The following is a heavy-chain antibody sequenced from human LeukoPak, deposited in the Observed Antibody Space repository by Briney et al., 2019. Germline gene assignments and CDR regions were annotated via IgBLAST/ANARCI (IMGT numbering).Heavy chain of an antibody. CDR1: GGSISSYY. CDR2: IYYSGST. Sequence: SETLSLTCTVSGGSISSYYWSWIRQPPGKGLEWIGSIYYSGSTYYNPSLKSRVTISVDTSKNQFSLKLSSVTAADTAVYYCARIDYYDSSGYYYDYWGQGTLVTVSS. D-gene: IGHD3-22*01. CDR3: ARIDYYDSSGYYYDY. V-gene: IGHV4-39*07. J-gene: IGHJ4*02.